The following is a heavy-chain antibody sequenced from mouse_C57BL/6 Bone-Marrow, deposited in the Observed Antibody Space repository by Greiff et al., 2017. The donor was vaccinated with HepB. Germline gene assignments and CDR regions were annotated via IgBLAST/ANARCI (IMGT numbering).Heavy chain of an antibody. Sequence: VQLQQSGPELVKPGASVKISCKASGYAFSSSWMNWVKQRPGKGLEWIGRIYPGDGDTNYNGKFKGKATLTADKSSRTAYMQLSSLTSEDSAVYFCARLVGTVYFDDWGQGTTLTVSS. V-gene: IGHV1-82*01. CDR2: IYPGDGDT. CDR1: GYAFSSSW. J-gene: IGHJ2*01. D-gene: IGHD4-1*01. CDR3: ARLVGTVYFDD.